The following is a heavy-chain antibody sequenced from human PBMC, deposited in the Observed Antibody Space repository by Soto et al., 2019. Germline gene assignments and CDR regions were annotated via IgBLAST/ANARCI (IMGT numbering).Heavy chain of an antibody. D-gene: IGHD6-13*01. CDR2: ISYDGSNK. V-gene: IGHV3-30-3*01. Sequence: PGGSLRLSCAASGFTFSSYAMHWVRQAPGKGLEWVAVISYDGSNKYYADSVKGRFTISRDNSKNTLYLQMNSLRAEDTAVYYCARAGFTLVVAAGNGYWGQGTLVTVSS. J-gene: IGHJ4*02. CDR1: GFTFSSYA. CDR3: ARAGFTLVVAAGNGY.